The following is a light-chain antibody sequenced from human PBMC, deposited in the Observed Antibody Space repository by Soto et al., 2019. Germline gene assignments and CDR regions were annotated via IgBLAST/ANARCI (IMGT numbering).Light chain of an antibody. CDR2: AAS. J-gene: IGKJ2*01. Sequence: DIQMTQSPSSVSTSVGDRVTITCRASQGISSWLAWYQQKPGKAPKLLIYAASSLQSGVPSRFSGSGSGTDFTFTISSLRPEDIATYYCQQYANVPYTFGRGTKLDIK. V-gene: IGKV1-12*01. CDR3: QQYANVPYT. CDR1: QGISSW.